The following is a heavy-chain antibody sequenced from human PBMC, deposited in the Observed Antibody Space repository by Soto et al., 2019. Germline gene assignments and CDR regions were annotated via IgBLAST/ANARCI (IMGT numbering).Heavy chain of an antibody. CDR2: IKHDGSEK. J-gene: IGHJ4*02. D-gene: IGHD1-1*01. CDR1: GFTFSTYW. V-gene: IGHV3-7*01. Sequence: VQLVESGGGLVQPGGSLRLSCAASGFTFSTYWMSWVRQAPGKGLEWVANIKHDGSEKYYVDSVKGRFTVSRDNAKNSLFLQMNSLRAEDTAVYYCARDNFWASDHWGQGTLVTVSS. CDR3: ARDNFWASDH.